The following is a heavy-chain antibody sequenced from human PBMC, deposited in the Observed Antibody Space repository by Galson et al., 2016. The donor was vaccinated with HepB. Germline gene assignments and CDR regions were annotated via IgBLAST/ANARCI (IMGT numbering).Heavy chain of an antibody. D-gene: IGHD6-6*01. Sequence: QSGAEVTKPGESLKISCQGSGYSFAFYWIGWVRQMPGKGLEWMGIIYPSDSDTRYSPSFQGQVTISADKSIRTAYLQWSSLKASDTAIYYCARHVGSSVAGGFDYWGQGTLVTVSS. V-gene: IGHV5-51*01. CDR1: GYSFAFYW. J-gene: IGHJ4*02. CDR3: ARHVGSSVAGGFDY. CDR2: IYPSDSDT.